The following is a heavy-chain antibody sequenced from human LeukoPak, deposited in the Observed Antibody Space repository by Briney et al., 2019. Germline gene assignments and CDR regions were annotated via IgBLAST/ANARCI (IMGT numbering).Heavy chain of an antibody. Sequence: PGGSLRLSCAASGFTFSSYSMNWVRQAPGKGLDWVASISSSSSYIYYADSVKGRFTISRDNAKNSLYLQMNSLRAEDTAVYYCASDLSEGEIYGDYSVFYMDVGGKGPRVTVSS. CDR1: GFTFSSYS. J-gene: IGHJ6*03. CDR3: ASDLSEGEIYGDYSVFYMDV. D-gene: IGHD4-17*01. V-gene: IGHV3-21*01. CDR2: ISSSSSYI.